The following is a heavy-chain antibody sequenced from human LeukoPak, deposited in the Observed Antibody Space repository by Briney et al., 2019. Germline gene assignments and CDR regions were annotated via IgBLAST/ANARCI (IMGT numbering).Heavy chain of an antibody. V-gene: IGHV1-46*01. J-gene: IGHJ4*02. CDR3: AREWDCSGGSCPFDY. CDR1: GYTFTSYY. CDR2: INPSGGST. Sequence: ASVKVSCKASGYTFTSYYMHWVRQAPGQGLEWMGIINPSGGSTSYAQKFQGRVTMTRDMSTSAVYMELSSLRSEDTAVYYCAREWDCSGGSCPFDYWGQGTLVTVSS. D-gene: IGHD2-15*01.